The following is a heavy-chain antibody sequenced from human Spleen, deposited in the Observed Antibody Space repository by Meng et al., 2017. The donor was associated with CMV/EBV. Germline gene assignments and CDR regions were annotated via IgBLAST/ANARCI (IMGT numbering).Heavy chain of an antibody. V-gene: IGHV3-66*01. D-gene: IGHD6-13*01. CDR1: GFTVSINY. CDR3: ARDEHSSSWYHFDY. Sequence: EEQLGEPGGGLVLPRGSLRLSCAASGFTVSINYMSWVRQGPGKGLEWVSVIYSGGSTYYADTVKGRFTISRDNSKNTLYLQMNSLRAEDTAAYYCARDEHSSSWYHFDYWGQGTLVTVSS. J-gene: IGHJ4*02. CDR2: IYSGGST.